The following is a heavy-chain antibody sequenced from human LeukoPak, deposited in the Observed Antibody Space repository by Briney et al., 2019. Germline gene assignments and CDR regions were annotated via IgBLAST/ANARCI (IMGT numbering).Heavy chain of an antibody. CDR3: ARDPPRRSSSWFGSNWFDP. V-gene: IGHV1-2*02. J-gene: IGHJ5*02. CDR1: GYTFTGYY. Sequence: GASVKVSCKASGYTFTGYYMHWVRQAPGQGLEWMGWINPNSGGTNYAQKFQGRVTMARDTSISTAYMELSRLRSDDTAVYYCARDPPRRSSSWFGSNWFDPWGQGTLVTVSS. CDR2: INPNSGGT. D-gene: IGHD6-13*01.